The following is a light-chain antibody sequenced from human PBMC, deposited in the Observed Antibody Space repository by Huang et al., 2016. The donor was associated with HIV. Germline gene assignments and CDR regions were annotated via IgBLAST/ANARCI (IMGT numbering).Light chain of an antibody. Sequence: DIVVTQSPDSLALSLGGRAAINCTANQSVLQTSNNKNCLSWYQLKPGQPPKLLMYWASTRESGVPDRFSASGSGTHFTLTIASLQAEDVAVYYCHQCYDTPQTFGQGTKVEVK. CDR2: WAS. CDR1: QSVLQTSNNKNC. CDR3: HQCYDTPQT. J-gene: IGKJ1*01. V-gene: IGKV4-1*01.